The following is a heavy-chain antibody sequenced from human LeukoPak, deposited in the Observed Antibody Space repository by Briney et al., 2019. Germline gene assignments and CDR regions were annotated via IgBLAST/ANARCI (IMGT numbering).Heavy chain of an antibody. V-gene: IGHV3-21*01. CDR1: GFTFSSYS. CDR3: ARAWHVDTAMVGDY. CDR2: ISSSSSYI. D-gene: IGHD5-18*01. Sequence: AGSLRLSCAASGFTFSSYSMNWVRQAPGKGLEGVSSISSSSSYIYYADSVKGRFTISRDNAKNSLYLQMNSLRAEDTAVYYCARAWHVDTAMVGDYWGQGTLVTVSS. J-gene: IGHJ4*02.